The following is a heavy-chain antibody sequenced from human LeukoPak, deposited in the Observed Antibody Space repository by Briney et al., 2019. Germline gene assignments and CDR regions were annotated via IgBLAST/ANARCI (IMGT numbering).Heavy chain of an antibody. J-gene: IGHJ4*02. CDR3: VAGTYSYYFDY. Sequence: GESLKISCQGSGYSFTSYCIGWVRQMPGEGLEWMGIIYPGDSDITYSPSLQGQVTISADTSISTAYLQWSSLKASDTAMYYCVAGTYSYYFDYWGQGTLVTVSS. V-gene: IGHV5-51*01. CDR2: IYPGDSDI. CDR1: GYSFTSYC. D-gene: IGHD3-10*01.